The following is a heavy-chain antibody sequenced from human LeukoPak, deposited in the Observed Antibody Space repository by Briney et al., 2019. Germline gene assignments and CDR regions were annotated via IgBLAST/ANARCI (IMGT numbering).Heavy chain of an antibody. Sequence: ASVKVSCKASGYTFTSYGISWVRQAPGQGLEWMGWISAYNGNTNYAQKLQGRVTMTTDTSTSTAYMELRSLRSDDTAVYYCARDLPSYYSDSSGYPTGAFDIWGQGTMVTVSS. CDR2: ISAYNGNT. CDR3: ARDLPSYYSDSSGYPTGAFDI. D-gene: IGHD3-22*01. V-gene: IGHV1-18*01. J-gene: IGHJ3*02. CDR1: GYTFTSYG.